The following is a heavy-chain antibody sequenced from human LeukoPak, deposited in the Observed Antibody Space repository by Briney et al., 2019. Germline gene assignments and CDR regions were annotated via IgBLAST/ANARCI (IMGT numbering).Heavy chain of an antibody. CDR3: ARNLGYCSSTSCYTVGDYYYGMDV. Sequence: ASVKVSCKASGYTFTSYAMHWVRQAPGQRLEWMGWINAGNGNTKYSQKFQGRVTITRDTSASTAYMELSSLRSEDTAVYYCARNLGYCSSTSCYTVGDYYYGMDVWGQGTTVTVSS. CDR2: INAGNGNT. D-gene: IGHD2-2*02. CDR1: GYTFTSYA. V-gene: IGHV1-3*01. J-gene: IGHJ6*02.